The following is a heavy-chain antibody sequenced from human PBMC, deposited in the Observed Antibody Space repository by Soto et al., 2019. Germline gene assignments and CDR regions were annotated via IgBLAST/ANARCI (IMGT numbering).Heavy chain of an antibody. J-gene: IGHJ6*02. CDR2: IIPIFGTA. V-gene: IGHV1-69*13. D-gene: IGHD2-2*01. CDR1: GGTFSSYA. Sequence: SVKVSCKASGGTFSSYAISWVRQAPGQGLEWMGGIIPIFGTANYAQKFQGRVTITADESTSTAYMELSSLRSEDTAVYYCARAGYCSSTSCYGPLVVAQRGYYYYGMDVWGQGTTVTVYS. CDR3: ARAGYCSSTSCYGPLVVAQRGYYYYGMDV.